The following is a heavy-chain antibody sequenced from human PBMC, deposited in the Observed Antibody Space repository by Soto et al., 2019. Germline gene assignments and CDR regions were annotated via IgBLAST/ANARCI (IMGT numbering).Heavy chain of an antibody. D-gene: IGHD3-9*01. Sequence: GGSLRLSCAASGFSIRNYGMHWVRQAPGKGLEWVAIVSYDGSNKYYAESVKGRFTISRDNSKNTVYLQMHSLRPEDTAVYYCAKDCGGAHWYDDNYGMDVWGQGITVTVSS. V-gene: IGHV3-30*18. CDR2: VSYDGSNK. CDR3: AKDCGGAHWYDDNYGMDV. J-gene: IGHJ6*02. CDR1: GFSIRNYG.